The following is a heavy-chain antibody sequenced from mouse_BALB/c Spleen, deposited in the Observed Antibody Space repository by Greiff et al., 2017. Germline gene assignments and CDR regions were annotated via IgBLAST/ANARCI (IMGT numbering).Heavy chain of an antibody. CDR1: GFTFSSFG. V-gene: IGHV5-12-2*01. J-gene: IGHJ2*01. CDR3: ARYYYGDY. Sequence: DVKLVESGGGLVQPGGSRKLSCAASGFTFSSFGMHWVRQTPEKRLEWVAYISNGGGSTYYPDTVQGRFTISRDNAKNTLYLQMSSLRSEDTAMYCCARYYYGDYWGQGTTLTVSS. CDR2: ISNGGGST. D-gene: IGHD1-1*01.